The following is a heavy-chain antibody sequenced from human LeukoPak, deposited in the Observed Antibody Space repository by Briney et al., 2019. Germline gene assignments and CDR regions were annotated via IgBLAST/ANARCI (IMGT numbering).Heavy chain of an antibody. CDR3: TTRLRYGDYGLLFDY. Sequence: GGSLRLSCAASGFTFSSAWMTWVRQAPGKGLEWVGHVKSKTDGGTTNYAAPVKGRFTISRDDSKNTLYLQMNSLKSEDTAVYYCTTRLRYGDYGLLFDYWGQGTLVTVSS. CDR2: VKSKTDGGTT. V-gene: IGHV3-15*01. J-gene: IGHJ4*02. D-gene: IGHD4-17*01. CDR1: GFTFSSAW.